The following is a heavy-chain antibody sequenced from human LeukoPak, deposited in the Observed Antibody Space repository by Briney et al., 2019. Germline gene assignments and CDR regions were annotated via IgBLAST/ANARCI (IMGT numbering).Heavy chain of an antibody. V-gene: IGHV1-2*02. D-gene: IGHD3-9*01. CDR3: ARGSYYDILTGYYDDFDY. J-gene: IGHJ4*02. CDR1: GYTFTHYF. CDR2: INPNSGGT. Sequence: GASVKVSCKASGYTFTHYFIHWVRQAPGQGLEWMGWINPNSGGTNYAQKFQGRVTMTRDTSISTAYMELSRLRSDDTAVYYCARGSYYDILTGYYDDFDYWGQGTLVTVSS.